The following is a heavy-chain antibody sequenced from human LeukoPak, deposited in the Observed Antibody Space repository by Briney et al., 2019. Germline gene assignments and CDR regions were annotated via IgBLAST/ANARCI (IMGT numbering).Heavy chain of an antibody. CDR3: ARGGYGGNVIRDYMDV. CDR2: INPNSGGT. D-gene: IGHD4-23*01. V-gene: IGHV1-2*02. J-gene: IGHJ6*03. Sequence: GASVKVSCKASGYTFIGYYIHWVRQAPGQGLEWMGWINPNSGGTNYAQKFQGRVTMTRDTSISTVYMELSRLRSDDTAVYYCARGGYGGNVIRDYMDVWGKGTTVTVSS. CDR1: GYTFIGYY.